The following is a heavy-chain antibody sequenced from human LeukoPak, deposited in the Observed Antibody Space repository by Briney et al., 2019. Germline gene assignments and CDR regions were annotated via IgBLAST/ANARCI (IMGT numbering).Heavy chain of an antibody. J-gene: IGHJ4*02. Sequence: GGSLRLSCAASGFTFSSYEMNWVRQAPGKGLEWVGRTRKKTNRYTTEYAASVKGRFTISRDDSKSSLYLQMNSLKAEDTAVYYCTRVVLVGTTYSYFDYWGQGTLVTVSS. CDR1: GFTFSSYE. CDR2: TRKKTNRYTT. CDR3: TRVVLVGTTYSYFDY. D-gene: IGHD1-26*01. V-gene: IGHV3-72*01.